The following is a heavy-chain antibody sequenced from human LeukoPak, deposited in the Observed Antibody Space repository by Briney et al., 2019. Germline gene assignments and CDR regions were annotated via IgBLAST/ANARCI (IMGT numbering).Heavy chain of an antibody. D-gene: IGHD3-10*01. J-gene: IGHJ5*02. Sequence: PSETLSLTCTVSGGSISSGDYYWSWIRQPPGKGLEWIGYIYYSGSTYYNPSLKSRVTISVDTSKNQFSLKLSSVTAADTAVYYCARYMVRGVNWFDPWGQGTLVTVSS. CDR1: GGSISSGDYY. CDR2: IYYSGST. CDR3: ARYMVRGVNWFDP. V-gene: IGHV4-30-4*01.